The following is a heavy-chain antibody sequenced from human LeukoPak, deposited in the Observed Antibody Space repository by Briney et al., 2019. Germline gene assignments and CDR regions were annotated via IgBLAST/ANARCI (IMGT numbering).Heavy chain of an antibody. CDR1: GFTFSDYS. CDR2: ISGSGTI. Sequence: GGSLRLSCAASGFTFSDYSMNWVRQAPGKGLEWISYISGSGTIYYADSVKGRFTISRDNAQRLVYLQMNSLRAEDTAVYYCTNFKPPAPDALDDWGQGTLITVSS. V-gene: IGHV3-48*01. CDR3: TNFKPPAPDALDD. D-gene: IGHD2/OR15-2a*01. J-gene: IGHJ3*01.